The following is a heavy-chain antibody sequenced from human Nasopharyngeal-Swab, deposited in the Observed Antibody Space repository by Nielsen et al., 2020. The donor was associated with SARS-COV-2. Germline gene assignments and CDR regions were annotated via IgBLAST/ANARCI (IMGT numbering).Heavy chain of an antibody. CDR1: GFTFSSFG. J-gene: IGHJ4*02. Sequence: GESLKISCAASGFTFSSFGMHWVRQAPGKGLEWVAFIAHDASNEYYGDSVKGRFSISRDSSKNTLYLQMDSLRGEDTAVYYCARDAPAHYGAFYWGRGTLVTVPS. V-gene: IGHV3-30*03. D-gene: IGHD4-17*01. CDR3: ARDAPAHYGAFY. CDR2: IAHDASNE.